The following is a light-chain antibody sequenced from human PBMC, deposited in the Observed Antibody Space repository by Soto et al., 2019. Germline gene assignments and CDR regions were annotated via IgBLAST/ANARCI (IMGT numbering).Light chain of an antibody. CDR3: QQCFWHWT. Sequence: DIQMTQSPSDMSASVGDRVTITFRASQDISNFLVWFQQRPGKVPKRLMYSANRLESGVPSRFGGSGSGTEFTLSITSLQPDDFATYYCQQCFWHWTFGQGTKVDI. CDR2: SAN. V-gene: IGKV1-17*03. CDR1: QDISNF. J-gene: IGKJ1*01.